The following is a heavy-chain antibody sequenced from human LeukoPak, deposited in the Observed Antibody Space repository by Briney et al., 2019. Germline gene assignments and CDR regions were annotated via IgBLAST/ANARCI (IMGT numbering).Heavy chain of an antibody. CDR3: ARDISPTTKLGDDAFDI. V-gene: IGHV3-66*01. J-gene: IGHJ3*02. CDR1: GFTVSSNY. Sequence: GGSLRLSCAASGFTVSSNYMSWVRQAPGKGLEWGSVIYSGGSTYYADSVKGRFTISRDNSKNTLYLKMNSLRAEDTAVYYCARDISPTTKLGDDAFDIWGQGTMVTVSS. CDR2: IYSGGST. D-gene: IGHD1-1*01.